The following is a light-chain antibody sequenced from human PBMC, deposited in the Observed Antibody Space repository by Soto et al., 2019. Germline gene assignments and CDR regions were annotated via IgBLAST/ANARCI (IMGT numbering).Light chain of an antibody. CDR1: SVHSRYI. CDR3: ETRDSNTRV. CDR2: REGSGSY. J-gene: IGLJ2*01. V-gene: IGLV4-60*02. Sequence: QPVLTQSTSASASLGSSVKRTCTLSSVHSRYIIAWHQQQPGTAPRHLMKREGSGSYNKGSGVPDRFSGSRSGADRDLTTSNVQFADDADYYGETRDSNTRVFGGGTQLTVL.